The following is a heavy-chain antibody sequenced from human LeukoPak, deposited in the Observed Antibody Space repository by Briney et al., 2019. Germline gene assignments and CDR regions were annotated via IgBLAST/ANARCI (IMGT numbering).Heavy chain of an antibody. CDR3: ASEVYSYFNY. CDR2: IRSSSNYT. J-gene: IGHJ4*02. D-gene: IGHD4-11*01. V-gene: IGHV3-11*05. CDR1: GFSFSDYY. Sequence: GGSLRLSCAASGFSFSDYYMSWIRQAEGQGLDWVSYIRSSSNYTAYADSVKSRFTISRDNPKNSLYLQMNSLRAEDTAAYYCASEVYSYFNYWGQGTLVTVSS.